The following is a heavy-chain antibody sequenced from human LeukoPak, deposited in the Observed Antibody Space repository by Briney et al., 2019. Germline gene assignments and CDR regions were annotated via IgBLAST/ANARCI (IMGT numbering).Heavy chain of an antibody. V-gene: IGHV3-48*02. CDR1: GFTVSSNY. D-gene: IGHD5-24*01. CDR3: ETKMATKGSFEY. J-gene: IGHJ4*02. Sequence: GGSLRLSCAASGFTVSSNYMSWVRQAPGKGLEWVSYISFSSSTIHYADSVKGRFTISRDNAKNSLYLQMNSLRDEDTAVYYCETKMATKGSFEYWGQGTLVTVSS. CDR2: ISFSSSTI.